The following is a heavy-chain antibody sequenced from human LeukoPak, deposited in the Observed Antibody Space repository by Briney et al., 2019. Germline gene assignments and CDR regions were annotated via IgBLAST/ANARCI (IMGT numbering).Heavy chain of an antibody. CDR2: ISGSGGST. CDR3: AKDESVLRYFDWLSKTPGVFDY. J-gene: IGHJ4*02. D-gene: IGHD3-9*01. CDR1: GVTLSSYA. Sequence: PGGSLRLSCAGSGVTLSSYAMSWVRQAPGKGLEWVSAISGSGGSTYYADSVKGRFTISRDNSKNTLYLQMNSLRAEDTAVYYCAKDESVLRYFDWLSKTPGVFDYWGQGTLVTVSS. V-gene: IGHV3-23*01.